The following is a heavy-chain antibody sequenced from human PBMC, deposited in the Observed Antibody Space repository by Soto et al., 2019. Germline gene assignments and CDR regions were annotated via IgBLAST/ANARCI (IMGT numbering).Heavy chain of an antibody. J-gene: IGHJ6*03. CDR1: GYTFTSYA. CDR3: AGNPPKTTVTTNYYYYMDV. V-gene: IGHV1-3*01. D-gene: IGHD4-17*01. CDR2: INAGNGNT. Sequence: ASVKVSCKASGYTFTSYAMHWVRQAPGQRLEWMGWINAGNGNTKYSQKFQGRVTITRDTSASTAYMELSSLRSEDTAVYYCAGNPPKTTVTTNYYYYMDVWGKGTTVTVSS.